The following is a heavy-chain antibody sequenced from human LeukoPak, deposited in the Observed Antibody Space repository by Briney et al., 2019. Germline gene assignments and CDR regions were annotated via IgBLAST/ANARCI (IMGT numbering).Heavy chain of an antibody. CDR3: AKALSWAASPRYFDY. CDR1: GFTFSSYA. D-gene: IGHD6-6*01. J-gene: IGHJ4*02. CDR2: FSGSGAST. Sequence: GGSLRLSCAASGFTFSSYAINWVRQAPGKGLEWVTLFSGSGASTYYADSVKGRFTISRDNSNNTMYLQMNSLRAEDTAVYYCAKALSWAASPRYFDYWGQGTLVTVSS. V-gene: IGHV3-23*01.